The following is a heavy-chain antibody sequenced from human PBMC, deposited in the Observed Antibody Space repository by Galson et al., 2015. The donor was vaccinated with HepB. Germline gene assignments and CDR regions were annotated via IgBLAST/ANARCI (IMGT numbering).Heavy chain of an antibody. V-gene: IGHV4-34*01. J-gene: IGHJ4*02. CDR1: GGSFSGYY. CDR2: INHSGST. Sequence: SETLSLTCAVYGGSFSGYYWSWIRQPPGKGLERIGEINHSGSTNYNPSLKSRVPISADTSKNQFSLKLSSVTAADTAVYYCARGWGTSSGWYSDYWGQGTLVTVSS. CDR3: ARGWGTSSGWYSDY. D-gene: IGHD6-19*01.